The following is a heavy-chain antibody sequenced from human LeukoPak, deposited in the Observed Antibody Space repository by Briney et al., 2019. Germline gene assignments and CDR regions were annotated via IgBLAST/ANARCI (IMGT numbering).Heavy chain of an antibody. CDR3: ARGPGLFPYFDY. CDR2: ISTSGRT. CDR1: GFTFSSYA. V-gene: IGHV3-23*01. D-gene: IGHD3/OR15-3a*01. Sequence: GGSLILSCADSGFTFSSYAMSWVRQAPGKGLEWVSLISTSGRTHYADSVQGRFTISRDNSKNTLSLQMNSLRADDTTVYYCARGPGLFPYFDYWGQGTLVTVSS. J-gene: IGHJ4*02.